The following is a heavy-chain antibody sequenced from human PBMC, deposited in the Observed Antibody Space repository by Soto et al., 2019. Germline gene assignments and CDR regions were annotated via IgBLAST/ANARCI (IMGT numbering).Heavy chain of an antibody. Sequence: GGSLRLSCAASGFTFSSYSMNWVRQAPGKGLEWVSYISSSSSTIYYTDSVKGRFTISRDNAKNSLYLQMNSLRAEDTAVYYCARDLRGDDSCNYGCNAFDIWGQGTMVTVSS. V-gene: IGHV3-48*04. CDR2: ISSSSSTI. J-gene: IGHJ3*02. CDR1: GFTFSSYS. D-gene: IGHD5-12*01. CDR3: ARDLRGDDSCNYGCNAFDI.